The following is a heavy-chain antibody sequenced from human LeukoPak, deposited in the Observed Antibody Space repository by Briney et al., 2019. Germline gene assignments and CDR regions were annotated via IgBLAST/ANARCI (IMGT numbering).Heavy chain of an antibody. J-gene: IGHJ4*02. D-gene: IGHD6-19*01. V-gene: IGHV1-8*01. Sequence: ASVKVSCKASGYTFTSYDINWVRQATGQGLEWMGWMNPNSGNTGYAQKFQGRVTMTRDTSISTVYMELSSLRSEDTAVYFCARGAGAVAGSNWGQGTLVTVSS. CDR3: ARGAGAVAGSN. CDR2: MNPNSGNT. CDR1: GYTFTSYD.